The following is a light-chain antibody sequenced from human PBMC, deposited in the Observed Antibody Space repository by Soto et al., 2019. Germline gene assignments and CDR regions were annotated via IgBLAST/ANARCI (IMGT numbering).Light chain of an antibody. CDR2: CAA. CDR1: QSISSSY. Sequence: SQSPCTLSLSTGERAILSCRASQSISSSYLAWYQQKPGQAPRLLIYCAASRATGVPDRFSGSGYDTDRVLTIKSLMRPDAAASFCIENDSAPPWTFAQGTKV. J-gene: IGKJ1*01. V-gene: IGKV3-20*01. CDR3: IENDSAPPWT.